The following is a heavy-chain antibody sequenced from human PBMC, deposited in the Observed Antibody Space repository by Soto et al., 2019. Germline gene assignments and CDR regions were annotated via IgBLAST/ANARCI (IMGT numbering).Heavy chain of an antibody. CDR1: GYTFTSYA. V-gene: IGHV1-3*01. CDR3: ARGGVGATLDY. J-gene: IGHJ4*02. CDR2: INAGNGNT. D-gene: IGHD1-26*01. Sequence: ASVKVSCKASGYTFTSYAVHWVRQAPGQRLEWMGWINAGNGNTKYSRKFQGRVTITRDTSASTAYMELSSLRSEDTAVYYCARGGVGATLDYRGQGTLVTVSS.